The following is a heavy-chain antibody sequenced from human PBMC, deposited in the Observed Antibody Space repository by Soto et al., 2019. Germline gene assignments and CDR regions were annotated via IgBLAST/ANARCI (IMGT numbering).Heavy chain of an antibody. V-gene: IGHV5-51*01. J-gene: IGHJ5*02. D-gene: IGHD1-1*01. Sequence: XESMKLSCKTSEDNFTSYWIGWMRQIHGKGLEWMGIIYPGDSNTKYSPSFRGQVTISADKSITTAYLQWRSLKASDTAMYYCAKQRRIDAGGTAWFDPWGQTTLVTVSS. CDR2: IYPGDSNT. CDR3: AKQRRIDAGGTAWFDP. CDR1: EDNFTSYW.